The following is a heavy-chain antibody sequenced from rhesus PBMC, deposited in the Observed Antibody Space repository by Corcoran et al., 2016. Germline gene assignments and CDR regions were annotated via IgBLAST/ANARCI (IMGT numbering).Heavy chain of an antibody. CDR3: ARDITVAGGFDY. J-gene: IGHJ4*01. CDR2: IYGSGSST. V-gene: IGHV4-169*02. Sequence: QLQLQESGPGLVKPSETLSVTCAVSGGSISSSYWSWIRQAPGKGLEWIGYIYGSGSSTDYNPSLKSRVTLSVDTSKNQLSLKLSSVTAADTAVYYCARDITVAGGFDYWGQGVLVTVSS. D-gene: IGHD4-29*01. CDR1: GGSISSSY.